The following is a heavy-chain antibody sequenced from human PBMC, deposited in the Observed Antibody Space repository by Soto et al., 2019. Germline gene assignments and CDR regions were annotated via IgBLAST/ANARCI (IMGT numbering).Heavy chain of an antibody. CDR2: IVVGSGNT. J-gene: IGHJ3*02. CDR1: GFTFTSSA. D-gene: IGHD3-10*01. CDR3: AAEVWFGEHDAFDI. Sequence: ASVKVSCKASGFTFTSSAMQWMRQARGQRLEWIGWIVVGSGNTNYAQKFQERVTITRDMTTSTAYMELSSLRSEDTAVYYCAAEVWFGEHDAFDIWGQGTMVTVSS. V-gene: IGHV1-58*02.